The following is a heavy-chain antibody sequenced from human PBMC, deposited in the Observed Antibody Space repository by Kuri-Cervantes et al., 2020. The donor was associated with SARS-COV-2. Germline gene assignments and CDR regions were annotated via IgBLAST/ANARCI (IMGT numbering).Heavy chain of an antibody. CDR2: IKQDGSEK. CDR1: GFTFSSYA. Sequence: GESLKISCAASGFTFSSYAMHWVRQAPGKGLEWVANIKQDGSEKYYVDSVKGRFTISRDNAKNSLYLQMNSLRAEDTAVYYCARVIPAAILLTCSGSNWFDPWGQGTLVTVSS. D-gene: IGHD2-2*01. V-gene: IGHV3-7*01. CDR3: ARVIPAAILLTCSGSNWFDP. J-gene: IGHJ5*02.